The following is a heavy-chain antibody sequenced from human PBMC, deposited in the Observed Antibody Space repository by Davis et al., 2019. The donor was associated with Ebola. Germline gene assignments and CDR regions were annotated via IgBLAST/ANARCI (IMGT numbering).Heavy chain of an antibody. V-gene: IGHV3-30-3*01. J-gene: IGHJ6*04. CDR1: GFTFSSYA. CDR2: ISYDGSNK. Sequence: PGGSLRLSCAASGFTFSSYAMHWVRQAPGKGLEWVAVISYDGSNKYYADSVKGRFTISRDNSKNTLYLQMNSLRAEDTAVYYCARGYRPPAVMDVWGKGTTVTVSS. D-gene: IGHD2-2*01. CDR3: ARGYRPPAVMDV.